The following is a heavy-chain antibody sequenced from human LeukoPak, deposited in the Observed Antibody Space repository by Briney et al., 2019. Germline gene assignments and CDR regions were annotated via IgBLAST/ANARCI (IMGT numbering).Heavy chain of an antibody. CDR1: GGSISSSSYF. Sequence: SETLSLTCNVSGGSISSSSYFWGWLRQPPGKGLEWIGTFYYSGSTYYNPSLKRRVTISVDTSNNQFSLKLSSVTAADTAVYYCARHRYVDRLSPFGFWGQGTLVTVSS. CDR2: FYYSGST. D-gene: IGHD3-9*01. V-gene: IGHV4-39*01. J-gene: IGHJ4*02. CDR3: ARHRYVDRLSPFGF.